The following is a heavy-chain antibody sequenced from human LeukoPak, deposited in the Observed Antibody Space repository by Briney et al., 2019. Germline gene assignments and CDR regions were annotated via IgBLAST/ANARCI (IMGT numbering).Heavy chain of an antibody. CDR3: ARGRRWLHKLTDY. Sequence: GASVKVSCKASGYTFTSYDINWVRQATGQGREWMGWMNPNSGNTGYAQKFQGRVTITRNTSISSAYMELSSLRSEDTAVYYCARGRRWLHKLTDYWGQGTLVTVSS. D-gene: IGHD5-24*01. CDR1: GYTFTSYD. J-gene: IGHJ4*02. V-gene: IGHV1-8*03. CDR2: MNPNSGNT.